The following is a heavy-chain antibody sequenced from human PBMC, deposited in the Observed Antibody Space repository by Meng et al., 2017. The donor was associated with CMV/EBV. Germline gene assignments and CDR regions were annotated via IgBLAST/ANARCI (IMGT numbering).Heavy chain of an antibody. Sequence: GESLKISCAASGFTVSSNYMSWVRQAPGKGLEWVSVIYSGGSTYYADSVKGRFTISRDKSKNTLYLQMNSLRAEDTAVYYCARGGTTSYPYGMDVWGQGTTVTVSS. CDR3: ARGGTTSYPYGMDV. J-gene: IGHJ6*02. CDR2: IYSGGST. V-gene: IGHV3-53*01. D-gene: IGHD4-11*01. CDR1: GFTVSSNY.